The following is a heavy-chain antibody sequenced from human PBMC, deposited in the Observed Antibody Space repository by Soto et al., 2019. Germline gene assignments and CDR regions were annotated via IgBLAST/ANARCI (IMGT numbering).Heavy chain of an antibody. Sequence: QMQLQESGPGLVKPSGTLSLTCGVSGGSISSSKWWTWVRQPPGKGPEWIGEIYHSGSTNYNPSLTSRVPISLDKSNITFSLPLTSVTAADTAVYYCASQDYSSSTDASFLVNGYFDLWGRGILVTVSS. D-gene: IGHD6-6*01. CDR1: GGSISSSKW. CDR3: ASQDYSSSTDASFLVNGYFDL. CDR2: IYHSGST. J-gene: IGHJ2*01. V-gene: IGHV4-4*02.